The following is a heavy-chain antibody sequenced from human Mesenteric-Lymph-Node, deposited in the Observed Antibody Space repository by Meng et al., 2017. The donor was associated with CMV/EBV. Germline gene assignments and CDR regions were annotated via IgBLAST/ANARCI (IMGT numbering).Heavy chain of an antibody. V-gene: IGHV3-30*02. CDR2: IQLDGSDK. D-gene: IGHD6-19*01. CDR3: AKGFGWPINFDY. CDR1: GFIFSSYG. J-gene: IGHJ4*02. Sequence: GESLKISCAASGFIFSSYGMDWVRQAPGKGLEWVAFIQLDGSDKYYSDSVKGRFTISRDNSKNTLYLQMNSLRAEDTAVYYCAKGFGWPINFDYWGQGTLVTVSS.